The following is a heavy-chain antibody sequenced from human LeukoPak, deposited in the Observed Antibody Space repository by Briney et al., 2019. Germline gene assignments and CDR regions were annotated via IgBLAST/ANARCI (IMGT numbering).Heavy chain of an antibody. CDR1: GGSFSGYY. Sequence: SETLSLTCAVYGGSFSGYYWSWIRQPPGKGLEWLGEINHSGSTNYNPSLKSRVTISVDTSKNQFSLKLSSVTAADTAVYYCARGPTYSSSWWDYWGQGTLVTVSS. CDR2: INHSGST. D-gene: IGHD6-13*01. CDR3: ARGPTYSSSWWDY. V-gene: IGHV4-34*01. J-gene: IGHJ4*02.